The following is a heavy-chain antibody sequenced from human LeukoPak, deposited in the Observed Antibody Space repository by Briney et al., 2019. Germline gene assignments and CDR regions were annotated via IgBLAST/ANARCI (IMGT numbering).Heavy chain of an antibody. CDR2: ISGSGGST. J-gene: IGHJ4*02. Sequence: GGTLRLSCAASGFTFSSYGMSWVRQAPGKGLEWVSAISGSGGSTYYADSVKGRFTISRDNSKNTLYLQMNSLRAEDTAVYYCARDGGRFLEWLLFPLDYWGQGTLVTVST. D-gene: IGHD3-3*01. CDR1: GFTFSSYG. V-gene: IGHV3-23*01. CDR3: ARDGGRFLEWLLFPLDY.